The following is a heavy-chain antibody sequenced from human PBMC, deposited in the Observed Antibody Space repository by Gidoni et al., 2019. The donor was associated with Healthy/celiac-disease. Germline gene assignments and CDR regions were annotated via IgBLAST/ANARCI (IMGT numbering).Heavy chain of an antibody. Sequence: LQLQESGPGLVKPSETLSLTCTVSGGSISSSSYYWGWIRQPPGKGLEWIGSIYYSGSTYYNPSLKRRVTISVDTSKNQFSLKLSSVTAADTAVYYCASFKKGWLQLYWYFDLWGRGTLVTVSS. CDR3: ASFKKGWLQLYWYFDL. V-gene: IGHV4-39*01. J-gene: IGHJ2*01. D-gene: IGHD5-12*01. CDR2: IYYSGST. CDR1: GGSISSSSYY.